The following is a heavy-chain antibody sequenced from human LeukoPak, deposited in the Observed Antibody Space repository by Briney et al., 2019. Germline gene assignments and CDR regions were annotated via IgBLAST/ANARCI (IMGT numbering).Heavy chain of an antibody. Sequence: GESLKISCKGSGYSFTSYWIGWVRQMPGKGLEWMGIIYPGDSSTRYSPSFQGQVTISANKSISTAYLQRSSLQASDTAMYYCATYAGSSSKYFQDWGQGTLVTVSS. D-gene: IGHD3-10*01. CDR1: GYSFTSYW. V-gene: IGHV5-51*01. CDR2: IYPGDSST. CDR3: ATYAGSSSKYFQD. J-gene: IGHJ1*01.